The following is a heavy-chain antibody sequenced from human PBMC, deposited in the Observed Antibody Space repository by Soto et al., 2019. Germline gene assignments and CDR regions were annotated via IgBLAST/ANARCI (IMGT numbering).Heavy chain of an antibody. Sequence: QVQLQESGPGLVKPSQTLSLTCTVSGGSISTCGYYWSVIRQHPGKGQEWNGYIYYSGSTYYNPSLNSRVTISVDTSKNQFSLKLSSVTAADTAVYYGARYCSSASCSIYWFDPWGQGTMVNVSS. J-gene: IGHJ5*02. V-gene: IGHV4-31*03. CDR1: GGSISTCGYY. D-gene: IGHD2-2*01. CDR2: IYYSGST. CDR3: ARYCSSASCSIYWFDP.